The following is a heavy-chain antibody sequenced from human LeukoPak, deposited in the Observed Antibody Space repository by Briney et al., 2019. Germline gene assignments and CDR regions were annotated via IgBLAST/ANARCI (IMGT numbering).Heavy chain of an antibody. CDR2: ISDSGAYT. Sequence: GGSLRLSCAASGFTFSSCAMSWVRQAPGKGLEWVSAISDSGAYTYYADSVKGRFTISRDNSKNALYLQMNSLRAEDTAVYYCTRIPNYYYGSGSDLGYWGQGTLVTVSS. J-gene: IGHJ4*02. D-gene: IGHD3-10*01. CDR1: GFTFSSCA. CDR3: TRIPNYYYGSGSDLGY. V-gene: IGHV3-23*01.